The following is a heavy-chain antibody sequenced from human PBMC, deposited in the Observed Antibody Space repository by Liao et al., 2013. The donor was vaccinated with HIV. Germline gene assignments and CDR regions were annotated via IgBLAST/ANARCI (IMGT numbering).Heavy chain of an antibody. Sequence: QVLLQESGPGLVKPSETLSLKCTVSGDSISAYHWSWIRQSAGKGLEWIGHISGIGDTNYNPSLNGRVTMSLDKSRNQFSLALKSVTATDTAVYFCARATFXRSFWTGQSGSDWFDPWGQGTLVIVSS. CDR3: ARATFXRSFWTGQSGSDWFDP. D-gene: IGHD3/OR15-3a*01. V-gene: IGHV4-4*07. CDR1: GDSISAYH. J-gene: IGHJ5*02. CDR2: ISGIGDT.